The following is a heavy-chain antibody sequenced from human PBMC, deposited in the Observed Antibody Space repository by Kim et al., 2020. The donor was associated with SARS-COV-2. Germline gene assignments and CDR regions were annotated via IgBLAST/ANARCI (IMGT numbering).Heavy chain of an antibody. J-gene: IGHJ3*02. CDR2: IKEDGRTK. CDR1: GFTFSSSW. D-gene: IGHD3-10*01. CDR3: ARARALVRGAISGFDI. V-gene: IGHV3-7*03. Sequence: GGSLRLSCAASGFTFSSSWLTCVRQAPGKGLEWVANIKEDGRTKYYVDSVKGRFTISRDNAQNSLYLQMNSLRTEDTAIYFCARARALVRGAISGFDIWGQGTTVTVSS.